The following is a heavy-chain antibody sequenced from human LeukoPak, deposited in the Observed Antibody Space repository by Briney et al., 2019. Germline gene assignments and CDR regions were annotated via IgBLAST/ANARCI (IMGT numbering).Heavy chain of an antibody. Sequence: SETLSLTCAVYGGSFSGYYWSWIRQPPGKGLEWIGEINHSGSTYYNPSLKSRVTISVDTSKNQFSLKLSSVTAADTAVYYCARGGRYSYGNWGQGTLVTVSS. CDR2: INHSGST. J-gene: IGHJ4*02. D-gene: IGHD5-18*01. CDR3: ARGGRYSYGN. V-gene: IGHV4-34*01. CDR1: GGSFSGYY.